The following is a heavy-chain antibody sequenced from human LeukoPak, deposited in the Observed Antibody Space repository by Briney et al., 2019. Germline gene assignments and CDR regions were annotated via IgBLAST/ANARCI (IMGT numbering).Heavy chain of an antibody. Sequence: ASVKVSCKASGYTFTGYYMHWVRQAPGQGLEWLGWINPNSGGTEYAQKFQGRVTMTRDTSITTAYRELSRLRSDDTAMYYCARDHCTRSSCYEDHYYGMDVWGQGTTVTVSS. CDR3: ARDHCTRSSCYEDHYYGMDV. D-gene: IGHD2-2*01. J-gene: IGHJ6*02. CDR1: GYTFTGYY. V-gene: IGHV1-2*02. CDR2: INPNSGGT.